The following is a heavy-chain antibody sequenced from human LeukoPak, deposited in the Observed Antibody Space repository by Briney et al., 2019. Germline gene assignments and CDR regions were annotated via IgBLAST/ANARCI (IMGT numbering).Heavy chain of an antibody. CDR2: ISSSSSYI. CDR1: GFTFSSYS. V-gene: IGHV3-21*01. J-gene: IGHJ5*02. D-gene: IGHD5-18*01. CDR3: ARSDTAMDDDWFDP. Sequence: GGSLRLSCAASGFTFSSYSMNWVRQAPGKGLEWVSSISSSSSYIYYADSVKGRFTISRDNAKNSLYLQMKSLRAEDTAVYYCARSDTAMDDDWFDPWGQGTLVTVSS.